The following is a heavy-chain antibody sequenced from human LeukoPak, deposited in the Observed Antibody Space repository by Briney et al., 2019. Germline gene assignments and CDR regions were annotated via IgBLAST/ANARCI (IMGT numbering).Heavy chain of an antibody. CDR1: GYTFTSYA. D-gene: IGHD3-10*01. V-gene: IGHV1-18*01. J-gene: IGHJ6*02. CDR3: ARDQLRYYGSNNYYSDMDF. CDR2: ISAYNGGT. Sequence: ASVKVSCKASGYTFTSYAIAWVRQAPGQEWMGWISAYNGGTSYAQKFRGRVTMTTDTSTNTGYMELRSLRSDDTAVYFCARDQLRYYGSNNYYSDMDFWGQGTTVTVSS.